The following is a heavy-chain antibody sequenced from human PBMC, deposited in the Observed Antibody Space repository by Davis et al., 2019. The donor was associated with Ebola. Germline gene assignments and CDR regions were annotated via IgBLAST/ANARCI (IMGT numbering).Heavy chain of an antibody. J-gene: IGHJ3*02. D-gene: IGHD3-9*01. Sequence: PSETLSLTCTVSGYSISSGYYWGWIRQPPGKGLEWIGSIYHSGSTYYNPSLKSRVTISVDTSKNQFSLKLSSVTAADTAVYYCARDVLRYFDWLFVDAFDIWGQGTMVTVSS. CDR3: ARDVLRYFDWLFVDAFDI. V-gene: IGHV4-38-2*02. CDR2: IYHSGST. CDR1: GYSISSGYY.